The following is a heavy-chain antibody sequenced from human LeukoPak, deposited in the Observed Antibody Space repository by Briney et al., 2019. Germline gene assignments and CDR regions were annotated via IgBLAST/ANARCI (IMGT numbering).Heavy chain of an antibody. J-gene: IGHJ5*02. V-gene: IGHV3-11*04. D-gene: IGHD4/OR15-4a*01. CDR1: GFTFSDYY. Sequence: GGSLRLSCAASGFTFSDYYMSWIRQAPGKGLEWVSYISSSGSTIYYADSVKGRFTISRDNAKNSLYLQMNSLRAEDTAVYYCASPSVGGATATNWFDPWGQGTLVTVSS. CDR2: ISSSGSTI. CDR3: ASPSVGGATATNWFDP.